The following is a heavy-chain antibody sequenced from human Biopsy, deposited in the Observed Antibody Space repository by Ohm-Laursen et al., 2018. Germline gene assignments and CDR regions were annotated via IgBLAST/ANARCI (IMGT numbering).Heavy chain of an antibody. J-gene: IGHJ4*02. D-gene: IGHD3-10*01. CDR1: GDSITRSY. Sequence: SETLSPTCTLSGDSITRSYWSWIRQSPGKGLEWIGHVFDRGTTNYNPSVRSRVTMSEDTSKKQFSLKMTSVTAADTAIYYCAHGSGSYYKWDFWGGGILVTVSS. V-gene: IGHV4-59*08. CDR2: VFDRGTT. CDR3: AHGSGSYYKWDF.